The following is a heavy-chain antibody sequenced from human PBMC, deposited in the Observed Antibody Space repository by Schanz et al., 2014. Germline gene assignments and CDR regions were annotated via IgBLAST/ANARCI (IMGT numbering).Heavy chain of an antibody. CDR2: ISNRGTTT. V-gene: IGHV3-48*03. Sequence: EVQLVESGGGLVQPWGSLRLSCTASGFTFKGYAMNWVRQGPGKGLEEISYISNRGTTTNYADSVKGRFTISRDNARNSLYLQMNSLRDEDTAVYYCARNSGNYYDYWGQGTLVTVSS. CDR3: ARNSGNYYDY. J-gene: IGHJ4*02. D-gene: IGHD3-10*01. CDR1: GFTFKGYA.